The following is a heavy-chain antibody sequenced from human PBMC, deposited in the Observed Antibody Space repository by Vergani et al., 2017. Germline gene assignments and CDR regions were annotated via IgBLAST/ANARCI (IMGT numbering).Heavy chain of an antibody. V-gene: IGHV3-30-3*01. D-gene: IGHD3-3*01. CDR1: GFTFSSYA. J-gene: IGHJ4*02. Sequence: QVQLVESGGGVVQPGRSLRLSCAASGFTFSSYAMHWVRQAPGKGLEWVAVISYDGSNKYYADSVKGRFTISRDNSKNTLYLQMNSLRAEDTAVYYCASTQYYDXWSGYHPRGDEDDYWGQGTLVTVSS. CDR3: ASTQYYDXWSGYHPRGDEDDY. CDR2: ISYDGSNK.